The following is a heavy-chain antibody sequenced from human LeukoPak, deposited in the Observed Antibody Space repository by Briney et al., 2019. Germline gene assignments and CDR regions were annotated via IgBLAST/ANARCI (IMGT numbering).Heavy chain of an antibody. CDR1: GYTFTSYD. D-gene: IGHD6-19*01. Sequence: ASVKVSCKASGYTFTSYDINWVRQATGQGLEWMGWMNPNSGNTGYAQKFQGRVTMTRNTSISTAYMEPSSLRSEDTAVYYCARGPFYLSSGWQRPNYWGQGTLVTVSS. V-gene: IGHV1-8*01. CDR2: MNPNSGNT. CDR3: ARGPFYLSSGWQRPNY. J-gene: IGHJ4*02.